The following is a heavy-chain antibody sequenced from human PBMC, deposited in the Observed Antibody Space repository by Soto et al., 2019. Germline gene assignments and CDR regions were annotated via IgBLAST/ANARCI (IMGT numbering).Heavy chain of an antibody. V-gene: IGHV3-30-3*01. CDR1: GFDFRKYA. J-gene: IGHJ4*02. D-gene: IGHD5-18*01. Sequence: GGSLRLSCAASGFDFRKYAMHWVRQSPGKGPEWVAITSDDGDIQYYADSVKGRFTVSRDNSKNTLYLQMTTPRSEDAAVYSCARAVDAAMDPLDYWGQGTLVTSPQ. CDR2: TSDDGDIQ. CDR3: ARAVDAAMDPLDY.